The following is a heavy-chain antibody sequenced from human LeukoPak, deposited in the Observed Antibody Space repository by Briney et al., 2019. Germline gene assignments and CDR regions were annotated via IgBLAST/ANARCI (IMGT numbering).Heavy chain of an antibody. J-gene: IGHJ4*02. CDR1: GFTFDDYA. CDR3: AKDDTHSGSLDY. Sequence: GGSLRLSCAASGFTFDDYAMHWVRQAPGKGLEWVSLISWDGGSTYYADSVKGRFTISRDNSKNSLHLQMNSLRAEDTALYYCAKDDTHSGSLDYWGQGTLVTVSS. CDR2: ISWDGGST. V-gene: IGHV3-43D*03. D-gene: IGHD3-10*01.